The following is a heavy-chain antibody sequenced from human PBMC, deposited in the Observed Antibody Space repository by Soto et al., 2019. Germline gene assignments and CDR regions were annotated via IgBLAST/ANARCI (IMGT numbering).Heavy chain of an antibody. V-gene: IGHV4-61*01. D-gene: IGHD3-3*01. CDR3: ARWEARYFWSGDFDY. CDR1: GGSVSSGSYY. CDR2: IYYSGST. Sequence: PSETLSLTCTVSGGSVSSGSYYWSWIRQPPGKGLEWIGYIYYSGSTNYNPSLKSRVTISVDTSKNQFSLKLSSVTAADTAVDYCARWEARYFWSGDFDYWGQGTLVTVSS. J-gene: IGHJ4*02.